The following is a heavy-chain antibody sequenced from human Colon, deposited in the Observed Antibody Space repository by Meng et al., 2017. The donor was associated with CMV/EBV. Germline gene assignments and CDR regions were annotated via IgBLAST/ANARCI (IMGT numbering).Heavy chain of an antibody. J-gene: IGHJ4*02. CDR2: VNKDGSTT. Sequence: SFAVSGFTFSNYWMHWVRQAPGKGLVWVSRVNKDGSTTDYADSVRGRFTISRDNANNALYLQMNNLRAEDTAVYYCARDQKWNLPDYWGQGTLVTVSS. D-gene: IGHD1-1*01. CDR3: ARDQKWNLPDY. V-gene: IGHV3-74*01. CDR1: GFTFSNYW.